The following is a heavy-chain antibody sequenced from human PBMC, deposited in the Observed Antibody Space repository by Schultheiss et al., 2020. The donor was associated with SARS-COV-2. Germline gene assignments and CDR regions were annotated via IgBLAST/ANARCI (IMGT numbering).Heavy chain of an antibody. V-gene: IGHV3-23*01. J-gene: IGHJ3*02. CDR2: IIGVGGNT. CDR1: GFTFSAYA. Sequence: GGSLRLSCAASGFTFSAYAMNWVRQAPGKGLEWVSAIIGVGGNTYYSDSVKGRFIISRDNSKNTLFLHLSSLRAEDTAVYYCAMRYFSDSSDYLLDAFDIWGQGTMVTVSS. CDR3: AMRYFSDSSDYLLDAFDI. D-gene: IGHD3-22*01.